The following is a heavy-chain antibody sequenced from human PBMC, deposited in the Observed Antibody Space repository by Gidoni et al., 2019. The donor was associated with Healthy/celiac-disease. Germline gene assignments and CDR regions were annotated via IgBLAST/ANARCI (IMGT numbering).Heavy chain of an antibody. CDR1: GFTFSSYW. CDR3: ARDLGSVVVIAKTYYYYYGMDV. D-gene: IGHD2-21*01. V-gene: IGHV3-7*01. J-gene: IGHJ6*02. CDR2: IKQDGSEK. Sequence: EVQLVESGGGLVQPGGSLRLSCAASGFTFSSYWMRWVRQAPGKGLEWVANIKQDGSEKYYVDSVKGRFTISRDNAKNSLYLQMNSLRAEDTAVYYCARDLGSVVVIAKTYYYYYGMDVWGQGTTVTVSS.